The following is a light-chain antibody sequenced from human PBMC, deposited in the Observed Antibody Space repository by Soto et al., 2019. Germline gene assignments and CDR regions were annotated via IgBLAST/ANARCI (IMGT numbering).Light chain of an antibody. CDR2: EVS. Sequence: QSALTQPPSASGSPGQSVTISCTGTSSDIGGYNYVSWYQQHPGQAPKVMIYEVSKRPSGVPDRFSGSKSGNTASLTVSGLQAEDEADYYCSSYAGSSNYVFGTGTKLTVL. CDR1: SSDIGGYNY. CDR3: SSYAGSSNYV. J-gene: IGLJ1*01. V-gene: IGLV2-8*01.